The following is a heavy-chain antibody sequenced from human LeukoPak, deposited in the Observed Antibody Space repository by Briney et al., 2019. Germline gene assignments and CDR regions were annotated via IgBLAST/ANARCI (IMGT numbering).Heavy chain of an antibody. CDR3: ARGAYYYGSGRNYYYYYMDV. CDR1: GGSFSGYY. V-gene: IGHV4-34*01. CDR2: INQSGST. Sequence: KASETLSLTCAVYGGSFSGYYWSWIRQPPGKGLEWIGEINQSGSTNYNPSLKSRVTISVDTSKNQFSLKLSSVPAADTAVYYCARGAYYYGSGRNYYYYYMDVWGKGTTVTVSS. D-gene: IGHD3-10*01. J-gene: IGHJ6*03.